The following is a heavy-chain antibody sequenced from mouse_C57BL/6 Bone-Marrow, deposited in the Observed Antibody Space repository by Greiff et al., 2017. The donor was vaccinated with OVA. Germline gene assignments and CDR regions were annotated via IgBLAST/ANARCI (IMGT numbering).Heavy chain of an antibody. CDR3: ARKVGGYFDV. D-gene: IGHD1-3*01. Sequence: QVQLQQPGAELVTPGASVKLSCKASGYTFTSYWMHWVKQRPGQGLEWIGMIHPNSGSTNYNEKFKSKATLTVDKSSSTAYMQLSSLTSEDSAVYYCARKVGGYFDVWGTGTTVTVSS. V-gene: IGHV1-64*01. CDR2: IHPNSGST. CDR1: GYTFTSYW. J-gene: IGHJ1*03.